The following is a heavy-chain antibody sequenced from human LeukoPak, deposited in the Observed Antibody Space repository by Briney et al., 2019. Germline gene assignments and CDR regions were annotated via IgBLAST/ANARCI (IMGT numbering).Heavy chain of an antibody. CDR1: GGSFSGYY. CDR2: INHSGST. J-gene: IGHJ4*02. V-gene: IGHV4-34*01. D-gene: IGHD3-3*01. CDR3: ARVAGQNDFWSGYSFYFDY. Sequence: PSETLSLTCAVYGGSFSGYYWSWIRQPPGKGLEWIGEINHSGSTNYNPSLKSRVTISVDTSKNQFSLKLSSVTAADTAVYYCARVAGQNDFWSGYSFYFDYWGQGTLVTVSS.